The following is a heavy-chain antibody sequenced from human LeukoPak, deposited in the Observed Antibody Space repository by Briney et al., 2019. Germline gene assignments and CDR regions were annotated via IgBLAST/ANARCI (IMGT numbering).Heavy chain of an antibody. CDR1: GGSISTSIYY. Sequence: ASETLSLTCTVSGGSISTSIYYWGWIRQPPGKGLEWIGSIYYSGSTDYNPSLKSRVSMSVDTSKNQFSLKLSSVTAADTTVYYCARLAGGTSYIDCWGQGTLVTVSS. J-gene: IGHJ4*02. CDR2: IYYSGST. CDR3: ARLAGGTSYIDC. D-gene: IGHD1-26*01. V-gene: IGHV4-39*01.